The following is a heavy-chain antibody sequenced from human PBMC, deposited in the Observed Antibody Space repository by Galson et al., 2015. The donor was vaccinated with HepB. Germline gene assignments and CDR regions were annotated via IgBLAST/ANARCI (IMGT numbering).Heavy chain of an antibody. J-gene: IGHJ4*02. CDR3: ARDRGIAVAGTGWFFDY. Sequence: VKVSCKASGYTFTSYGISWVRQAPGQGLEWMGWISAYNGNTNYAQKLQGRVTMTTDTSTSTAYMELRSLRSDDTAVYYCARDRGIAVAGTGWFFDYWGQGTLVTVSS. CDR1: GYTFTSYG. V-gene: IGHV1-18*04. CDR2: ISAYNGNT. D-gene: IGHD6-19*01.